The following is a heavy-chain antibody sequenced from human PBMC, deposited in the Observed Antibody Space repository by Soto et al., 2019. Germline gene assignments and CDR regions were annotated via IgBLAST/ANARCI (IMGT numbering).Heavy chain of an antibody. J-gene: IGHJ4*02. V-gene: IGHV3-21*01. CDR2: ISSSSSYI. CDR1: GFTFSSYS. CDR3: ASGGVIVVVPADY. Sequence: GGSLRLSCAASGFTFSSYSMNWVRQAPGKGLEWVSSISSSSSYIYYADSVKGRFTISRDNAKNSLYLQMNSLRAEDTAVYYCASGGVIVVVPADYWGQGTLVTVSS. D-gene: IGHD2-2*01.